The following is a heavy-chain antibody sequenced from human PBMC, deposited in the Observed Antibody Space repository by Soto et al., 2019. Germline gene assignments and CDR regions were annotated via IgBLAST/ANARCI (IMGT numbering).Heavy chain of an antibody. V-gene: IGHV1-69*06. CDR1: GGTFSSYA. J-gene: IGHJ4*02. Sequence: SVKVSCKASGGTFSSYAISWVRQAPGQGLEWMGGIIPIFGTANYAQKFQGRVTITADKSTSTAYMELSSLRSEDTAVYYCARAGDYYDSSGYSDYWGQGTLVTVSS. D-gene: IGHD3-22*01. CDR2: IIPIFGTA. CDR3: ARAGDYYDSSGYSDY.